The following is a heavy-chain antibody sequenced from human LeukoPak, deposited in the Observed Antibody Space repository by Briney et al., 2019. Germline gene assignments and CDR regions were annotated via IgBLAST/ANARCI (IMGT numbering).Heavy chain of an antibody. Sequence: GGSLRLSCAASGFTFSSYAMSWVRQAPGKGLEWVSAISGSSGSTYYADSVKGRFTISRDNSKNTLYLQMNSLRAEDTAVYYCAKDLSQRSIPRGAARSFDYWGQGTLVTVSS. CDR2: ISGSSGST. D-gene: IGHD6-6*01. CDR3: AKDLSQRSIPRGAARSFDY. CDR1: GFTFSSYA. V-gene: IGHV3-23*01. J-gene: IGHJ4*02.